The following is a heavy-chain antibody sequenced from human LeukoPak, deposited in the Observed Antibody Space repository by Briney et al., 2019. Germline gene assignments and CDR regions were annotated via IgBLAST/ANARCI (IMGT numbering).Heavy chain of an antibody. Sequence: HPGGSLRPSCAASGFTVNNDYMGWVRQAPGKGLEWVSALHIDGSTSYADSVKGRFSISRDNSKNTLYLQVNSLRDEDTAVYYCVKERGWGAPYYYGVDVWGQGTTVTVSS. J-gene: IGHJ6*02. CDR1: GFTVNNDY. CDR2: LHIDGST. CDR3: VKERGWGAPYYYGVDV. V-gene: IGHV3-66*01. D-gene: IGHD3-16*01.